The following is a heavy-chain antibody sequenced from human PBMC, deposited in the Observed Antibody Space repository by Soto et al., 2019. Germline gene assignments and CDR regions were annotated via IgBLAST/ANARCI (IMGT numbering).Heavy chain of an antibody. CDR2: IIPIFGTA. D-gene: IGHD4-17*01. Sequence: SVKVSCKASGGTFSSYAISWVRQAPGQGLEWMGGIIPIFGTANYAQKFQGRVTITADESTSTAYMELSSLRSEDTAVYYCARAHAGTYGDYPPYYYYYGMDVRGQGTTVTVSS. J-gene: IGHJ6*02. CDR3: ARAHAGTYGDYPPYYYYYGMDV. CDR1: GGTFSSYA. V-gene: IGHV1-69*13.